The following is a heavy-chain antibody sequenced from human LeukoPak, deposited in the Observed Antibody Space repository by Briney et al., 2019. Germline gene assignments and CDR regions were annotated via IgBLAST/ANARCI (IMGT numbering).Heavy chain of an antibody. Sequence: PGGSLRLSCAASGFTFSNYWMNWLRQAPGKGLEWVANIKQDGSEKYYVDSVKGRFTIPRDNAKNSLYLQMNSLRPGDTSVYYCAKEGAYPIVTYDSWGQGTLVTVSS. CDR3: AKEGAYPIVTYDS. V-gene: IGHV3-7*01. CDR2: IKQDGSEK. D-gene: IGHD4-11*01. CDR1: GFTFSNYW. J-gene: IGHJ5*01.